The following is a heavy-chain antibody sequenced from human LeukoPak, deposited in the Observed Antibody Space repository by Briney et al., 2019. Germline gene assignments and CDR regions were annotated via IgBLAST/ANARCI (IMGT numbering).Heavy chain of an antibody. Sequence: PGGSLRLSCAASGFTFSSYGMHWVRQAPGKGLEWVAVISYDGSNKYYADSAKGRFTISRDNSKNTLYLQMNSLRAEDTAVYYCAKVMGYYDSSGYHDYWGQGTLVTVSS. V-gene: IGHV3-30*18. CDR3: AKVMGYYDSSGYHDY. D-gene: IGHD3-22*01. CDR2: ISYDGSNK. CDR1: GFTFSSYG. J-gene: IGHJ4*02.